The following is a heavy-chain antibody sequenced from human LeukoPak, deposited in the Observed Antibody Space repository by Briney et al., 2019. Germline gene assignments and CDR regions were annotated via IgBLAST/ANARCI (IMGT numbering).Heavy chain of an antibody. V-gene: IGHV1-2*02. J-gene: IGHJ4*02. D-gene: IGHD3-22*01. CDR2: INPNSGGT. CDR3: ARDRPRSDSSGYYLEYYFDY. CDR1: GYTFTGYY. Sequence: ASVKVSCKASGYTFTGYYMHWVRQAPGQGLEWMGWINPNSGGTNYAQKFQGRVTMTRDTSISTAYMELSSLRSEDTAVYYCARDRPRSDSSGYYLEYYFDYWGQGTLVTVSS.